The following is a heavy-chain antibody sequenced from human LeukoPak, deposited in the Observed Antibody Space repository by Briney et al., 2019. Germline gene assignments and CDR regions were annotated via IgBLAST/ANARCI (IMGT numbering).Heavy chain of an antibody. D-gene: IGHD5-18*01. CDR1: GYTFTRYG. J-gene: IGHJ3*02. Sequence: ASVTVSCKASGYTFTRYGISWVRQAPEQVLEWMGWISAYNGNTNYAQKLQGRVTMTTDTSTSTAYMELSSLRSEDTAVYYCATPPRGYSSAFDIWGQGTMVTVSS. CDR3: ATPPRGYSSAFDI. V-gene: IGHV1-18*01. CDR2: ISAYNGNT.